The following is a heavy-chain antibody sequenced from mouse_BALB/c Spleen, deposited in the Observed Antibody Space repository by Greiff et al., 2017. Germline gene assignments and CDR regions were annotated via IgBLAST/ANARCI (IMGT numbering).Heavy chain of an antibody. CDR1: GFTFSSYG. V-gene: IGHV5-6*01. CDR2: ISSGGSYT. D-gene: IGHD4-1*01. J-gene: IGHJ2*01. Sequence: EVKLMESGGDLVKPGGSLKLSCAASGFTFSSYGMSWVRQTPDKRLEWVATISSGGSYTYYPDSVKGRFTISRDNAKNTLYLQMSSLKSEDTAMYYCARLEWDGDYFDYWGQGTTLTVSS. CDR3: ARLEWDGDYFDY.